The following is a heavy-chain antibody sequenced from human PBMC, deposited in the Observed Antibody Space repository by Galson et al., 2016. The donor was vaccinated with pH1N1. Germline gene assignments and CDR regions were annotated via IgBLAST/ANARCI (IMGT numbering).Heavy chain of an antibody. CDR1: GDSINNDLYY. CDR3: ARDPPLAGKFGMDV. D-gene: IGHD6-19*01. V-gene: IGHV4-31*03. Sequence: CSVSGDSINNDLYYWSWIRQHPGKGLEWIGFISYTGITYYNPSLKSRLTLSIDTSKNHVSLTMTSVTAADTAVYYCARDPPLAGKFGMDVWGQGITVIVSS. CDR2: ISYTGIT. J-gene: IGHJ6*02.